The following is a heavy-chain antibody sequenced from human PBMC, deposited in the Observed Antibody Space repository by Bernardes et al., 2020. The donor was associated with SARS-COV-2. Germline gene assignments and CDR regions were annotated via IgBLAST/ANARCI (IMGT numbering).Heavy chain of an antibody. Sequence: GSLRLSCAVSGFMFSSYGMHWVRQAPGKGLEWVAMIWYDGSNRYYGDSVKGRFTISRDNSKNTLYLQMNSLRAEDTAVYFCARFSAYSTSEIDHWGQGTLVTVSS. CDR2: IWYDGSNR. D-gene: IGHD6-13*01. CDR3: ARFSAYSTSEIDH. J-gene: IGHJ4*02. V-gene: IGHV3-33*01. CDR1: GFMFSSYG.